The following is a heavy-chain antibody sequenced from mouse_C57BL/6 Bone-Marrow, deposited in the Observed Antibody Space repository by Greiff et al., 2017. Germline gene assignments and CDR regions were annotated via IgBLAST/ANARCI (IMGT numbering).Heavy chain of an antibody. CDR1: GYTFTDYE. Sequence: SGAELVRPGASVTLSCKASGYTFTDYEMHWVKQTPVHGLEWIGAIDPETGGTAYNQKFKGKAILTADKSSSTAYMELRSLTSEDSAVYYCTRDGDGYPFDYWGQGTTLTVSS. D-gene: IGHD2-3*01. CDR3: TRDGDGYPFDY. V-gene: IGHV1-15*01. CDR2: IDPETGGT. J-gene: IGHJ2*01.